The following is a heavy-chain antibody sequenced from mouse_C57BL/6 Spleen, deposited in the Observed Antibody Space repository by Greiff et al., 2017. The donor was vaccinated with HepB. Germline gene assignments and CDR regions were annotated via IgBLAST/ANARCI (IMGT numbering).Heavy chain of an antibody. D-gene: IGHD1-1*01. V-gene: IGHV5-6*02. Sequence: DVKLVESGGDLVKPGGSLKLSCAASGFTFSSYGMSWVRQTPDKRLEWVANISSGGSYTYYPDSVKGRFTISRDNAKNTLYLQMSSLKSEDTAMYYCARQDYYGPYAMDYWGQGTSVTVSS. CDR1: GFTFSSYG. J-gene: IGHJ4*01. CDR2: ISSGGSYT. CDR3: ARQDYYGPYAMDY.